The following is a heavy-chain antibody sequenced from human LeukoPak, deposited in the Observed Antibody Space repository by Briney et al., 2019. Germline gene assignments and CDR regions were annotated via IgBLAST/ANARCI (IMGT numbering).Heavy chain of an antibody. J-gene: IGHJ4*02. D-gene: IGHD1-20*01. CDR3: VRDYNCLRPLDY. Sequence: VRSLRLSCAASGFTLSSYWMHWVRQAPRKGLVWVSRINSDGSSTIYADSVKGRFTISRDNAKTTPSLDMNRLRAEDTAVYNFVRDYNCLRPLDYWGQGSLVSVSS. V-gene: IGHV3-74*01. CDR1: GFTLSSYW. CDR2: INSDGSST.